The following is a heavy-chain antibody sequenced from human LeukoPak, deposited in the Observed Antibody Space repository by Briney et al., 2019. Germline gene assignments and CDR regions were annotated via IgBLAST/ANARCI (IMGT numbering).Heavy chain of an antibody. Sequence: QAGGSLRLSCAACGFTFSSYGMHWVRQAPGKGLEWVAVISYDGSNKYYADSVKGRFTISRDNSKNTLYLQMNSLRAEDTAVYYCAKDQQQWLVPGRDFDYWGQGTLVTVSS. CDR3: AKDQQQWLVPGRDFDY. D-gene: IGHD6-19*01. V-gene: IGHV3-30*18. CDR2: ISYDGSNK. CDR1: GFTFSSYG. J-gene: IGHJ4*02.